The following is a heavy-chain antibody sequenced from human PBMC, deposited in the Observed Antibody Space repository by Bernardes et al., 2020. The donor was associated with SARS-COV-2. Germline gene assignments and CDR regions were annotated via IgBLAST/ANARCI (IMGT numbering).Heavy chain of an antibody. V-gene: IGHV1-18*01. J-gene: IGHJ4*02. CDR3: ARRSMDY. CDR2: ISSYNGNT. Sequence: VKVSCKASGYTFTSNGLSWVRQAPGPGLEWLGWISSYNGNTYYAQNFQGRVTMTTDTSTSTAYMELRSLRSDDTAVYYCARRSMDYWGQGTLVTVSS. CDR1: GYTFTSNG.